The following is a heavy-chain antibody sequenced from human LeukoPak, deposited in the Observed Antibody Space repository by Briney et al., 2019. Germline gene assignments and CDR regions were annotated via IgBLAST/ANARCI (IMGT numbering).Heavy chain of an antibody. CDR2: ISGSGGRT. CDR1: GFTFSNYA. D-gene: IGHD3-22*01. Sequence: PGGSLRLSCAASGFTFSNYAMSWVRQAPGKGPEWVSAISGSGGRTYYADSVKGRFTISRDNSKNTLYLQMNSLRAEDTAVYYCAKSYDSSGYYVRNDAFDTWGQGTMVTVSS. J-gene: IGHJ3*02. CDR3: AKSYDSSGYYVRNDAFDT. V-gene: IGHV3-23*01.